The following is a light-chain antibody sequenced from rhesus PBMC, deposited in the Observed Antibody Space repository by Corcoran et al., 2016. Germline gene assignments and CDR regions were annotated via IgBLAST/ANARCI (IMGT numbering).Light chain of an antibody. Sequence: DIQMTQSPSSLSASVGDTVTITCRASQGISSYLNWFQQKPGKAPKPLINAATTLQRGVPSRFSGSGSWTDFTLTISSLQPEDFATYYCPQYKGYPLTFGGGTKVEIK. CDR1: QGISSY. CDR3: PQYKGYPLT. CDR2: AAT. J-gene: IGKJ4*01. V-gene: IGKV1-28*02.